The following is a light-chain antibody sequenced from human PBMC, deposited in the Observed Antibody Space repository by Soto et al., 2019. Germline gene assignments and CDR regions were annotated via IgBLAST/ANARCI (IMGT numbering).Light chain of an antibody. Sequence: DIQITQSPATLSASVGDRVTITWRASQSISRWLAWYQQRPGEAPKLLISDASNLESGVPSRFSGRGSGTEFTLTIRNLQPDDFATYYCQQYHTYWTFGQGTKVDNK. CDR3: QQYHTYWT. V-gene: IGKV1-5*01. CDR1: QSISRW. CDR2: DAS. J-gene: IGKJ1*01.